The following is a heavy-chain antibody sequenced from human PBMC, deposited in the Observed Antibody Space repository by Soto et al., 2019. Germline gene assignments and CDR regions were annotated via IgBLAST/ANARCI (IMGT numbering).Heavy chain of an antibody. D-gene: IGHD2-21*02. CDR1: GFTFSSYG. CDR2: ISYDGSNK. J-gene: IGHJ6*02. Sequence: QVQLVESGGGVVQPGRSLRLSCAASGFTFSSYGMHWVRQAPGKGLEWVAVISYDGSNKYYAESVKGRFTISRDNSKNTLYLQMNSLRAEDTAVYYCAKDRHIVVVTAIDYYYGMDVWGQGTTVTVSS. CDR3: AKDRHIVVVTAIDYYYGMDV. V-gene: IGHV3-30*18.